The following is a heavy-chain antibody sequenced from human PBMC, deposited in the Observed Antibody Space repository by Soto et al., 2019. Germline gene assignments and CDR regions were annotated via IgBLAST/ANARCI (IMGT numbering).Heavy chain of an antibody. V-gene: IGHV3-23*01. CDR3: AKRLAYCGGDCYAYYYSGMAV. CDR1: GFTFSSYA. CDR2: ISGSGGST. D-gene: IGHD2-21*02. Sequence: PGGSLRLSCAASGFTFSSYAMSWVRQAPGKGLEWVSAISGSGGSTYYADSVKGRFIISRDSSKNTLYLQMNSLRAEDAAGYYCAKRLAYCGGDCYAYYYSGMAVWGQGTTVTVSS. J-gene: IGHJ6*02.